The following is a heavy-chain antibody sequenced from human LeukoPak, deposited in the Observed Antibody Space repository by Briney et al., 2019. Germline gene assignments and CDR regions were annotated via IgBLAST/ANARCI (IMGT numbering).Heavy chain of an antibody. CDR1: GFTLINSI. CDR2: ISQDESNK. V-gene: IGHV3-30*03. Sequence: GGSLRLSCAASGFTLINSIIHWVRQSPGKGLEWVALISQDESNKEYAASARGRFTISRDISKNTVYLQMDSLRLEETAIYYCAREGFSSGRAGTFDVWGQGTMVTVSP. D-gene: IGHD6-19*01. J-gene: IGHJ3*01. CDR3: AREGFSSGRAGTFDV.